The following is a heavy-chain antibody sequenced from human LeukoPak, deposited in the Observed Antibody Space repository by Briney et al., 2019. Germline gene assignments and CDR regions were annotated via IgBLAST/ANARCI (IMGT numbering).Heavy chain of an antibody. CDR1: GGSFSGYY. J-gene: IGHJ5*02. D-gene: IGHD3-22*01. Sequence: SETLSLTCAVYGGSFSGYYWSWIRQPPGKGLEWIGYIYYSGSTYYNPSLKSRVTISVDTSKNQFSLKLSSVTAADTAVYYCARECYYDSSGYYYESWFDPWGQGTLVTVSS. CDR2: IYYSGST. CDR3: ARECYYDSSGYYYESWFDP. V-gene: IGHV4-30-4*01.